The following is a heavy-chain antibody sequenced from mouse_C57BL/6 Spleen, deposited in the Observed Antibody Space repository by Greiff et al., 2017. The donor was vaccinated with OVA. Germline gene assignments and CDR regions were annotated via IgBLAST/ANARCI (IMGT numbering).Heavy chain of an antibody. J-gene: IGHJ3*01. D-gene: IGHD2-12*01. CDR1: GYTFTSYW. CDR2: INPSSGYT. CDR3: ATSYYNAWFAY. Sequence: QVQLKQSGAELAKPGASVKLSCKASGYTFTSYWMHWVKQRPGQGLEWIGYINPSSGYTKYNQKFKDKATLTADKSSSTAYMQLSSLTYEDSAVYYCATSYYNAWFAYWGQGTLVTVSA. V-gene: IGHV1-7*01.